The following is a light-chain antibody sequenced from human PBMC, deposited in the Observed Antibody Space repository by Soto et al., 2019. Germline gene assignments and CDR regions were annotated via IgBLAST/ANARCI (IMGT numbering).Light chain of an antibody. J-gene: IGLJ1*01. CDR2: XVS. CDR1: SSDVGGYNA. Sequence: QSALTQPASVSGSPGQSITISCXGTSSDVGGYNAVSWYQQHPGRAPXXMXXXVSNRPSGISNRFSGSKSGSTASLTISGLQAEDDADYYCSSYTRSGVYVFXAGTQLTVL. V-gene: IGLV2-14*01. CDR3: SSYTRSGVYV.